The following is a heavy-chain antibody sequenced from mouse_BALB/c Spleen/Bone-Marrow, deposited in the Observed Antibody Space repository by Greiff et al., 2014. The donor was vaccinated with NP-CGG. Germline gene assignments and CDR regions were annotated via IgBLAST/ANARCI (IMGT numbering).Heavy chain of an antibody. CDR3: ARPRQLGLPYYFDY. D-gene: IGHD3-2*01. CDR1: GYTFTSYV. V-gene: IGHV1-14*01. J-gene: IGHJ2*01. CDR2: INPYNDGT. Sequence: VQLQQPGPELVKPGASVKMSCKASGYTFTSYVMHWVKQKPGQGLEWIGYINPYNDGTKYNEKFKGKATLTSDKSSSTAYMELSSLTSEDSAVYYGARPRQLGLPYYFDYWGQGTTLTVSS.